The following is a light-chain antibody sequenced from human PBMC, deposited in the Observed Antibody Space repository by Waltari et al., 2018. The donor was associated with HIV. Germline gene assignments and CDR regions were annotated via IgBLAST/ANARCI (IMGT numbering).Light chain of an antibody. CDR3: AAWDDSLNVV. Sequence: QSVLTQPPSASGTPGPRVTISCCGRLSKLRSYPVLWYQQLPGTAPTLLIYSNNQRPSGVPDRFSGSKSGTSASLAISGLQSEDEADDYCAAWDDSLNVVFGGGTKLTVL. CDR2: SNN. J-gene: IGLJ2*01. CDR1: LSKLRSYP. V-gene: IGLV1-44*01.